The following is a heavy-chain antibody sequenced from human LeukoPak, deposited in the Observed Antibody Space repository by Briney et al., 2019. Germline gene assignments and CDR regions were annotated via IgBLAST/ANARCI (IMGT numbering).Heavy chain of an antibody. CDR3: ARAAGIEAAAKDV. CDR2: IKQDGSEK. V-gene: IGHV3-7*01. Sequence: PGGSLRLSCAASGFTFSSYWMSWVRQAPGKGLEWVANIKQDGSEKYYVDSVKGRFTISRDNAKNSLYLQMNSLRAEDTAVYYCARAAGIEAAAKDVWGKGTTVTVSS. J-gene: IGHJ6*04. CDR1: GFTFSSYW. D-gene: IGHD6-13*01.